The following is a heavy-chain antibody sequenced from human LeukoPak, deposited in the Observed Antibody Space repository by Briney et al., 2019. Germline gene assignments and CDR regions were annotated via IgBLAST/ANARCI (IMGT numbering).Heavy chain of an antibody. CDR3: ARGSSWNDY. D-gene: IGHD6-13*01. J-gene: IGHJ4*02. Sequence: HPGGSLRLSCAASGLTFSSYAMPWVRQAPGKGLEWVAVISYDGSNKYYADSVKGRFTISRDNSKNTLYLQMNSLRAEDTAVYYCARGSSWNDYWGQGTLVTVSS. V-gene: IGHV3-30-3*01. CDR1: GLTFSSYA. CDR2: ISYDGSNK.